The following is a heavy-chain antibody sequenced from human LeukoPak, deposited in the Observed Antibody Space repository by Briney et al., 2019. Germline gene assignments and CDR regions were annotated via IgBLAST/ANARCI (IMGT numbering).Heavy chain of an antibody. CDR2: INHNSGGT. CDR1: GYTFTGYY. Sequence: ASVKVSCKASGYTFTGYYMHWVRQAPGQGLEWMGWINHNSGGTNYAQKFQGRVTMTRDTSISTAYMELSRLRSDDTAVYYCARVGDYDAFDIWGQGTMVTVSS. J-gene: IGHJ3*02. CDR3: ARVGDYDAFDI. D-gene: IGHD4-17*01. V-gene: IGHV1-2*02.